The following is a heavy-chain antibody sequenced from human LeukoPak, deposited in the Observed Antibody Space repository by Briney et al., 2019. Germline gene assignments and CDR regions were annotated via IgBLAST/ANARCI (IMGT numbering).Heavy chain of an antibody. J-gene: IGHJ4*02. CDR1: GFTFSSQT. CDR2: ISGSGGST. Sequence: GGSLRLSCAASGFTFSSQTMSWVRQAPGKGLEWVSAISGSGGSTYYADSVKGRFTISRDNSKNTLYLQMNSLRAEDTAVYYCANELYSSSWTFDYWGQGTLVTVSS. CDR3: ANELYSSSWTFDY. V-gene: IGHV3-23*01. D-gene: IGHD6-13*01.